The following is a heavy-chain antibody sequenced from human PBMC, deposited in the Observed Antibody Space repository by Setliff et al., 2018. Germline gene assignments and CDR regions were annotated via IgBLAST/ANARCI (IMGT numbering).Heavy chain of an antibody. V-gene: IGHV4-61*10. CDR2: IYYSGDT. CDR1: GGSISSGSHY. Sequence: ASETLSLTCTVSGGSISSGSHYWSWIRQPAGKGLEWIGRIYYSGDTNYNPSLKSRVTISIDTSKNQFSLNLTSMTAADTAVYFCARHLLVQGTYHFDYWGQGSPVTVSS. J-gene: IGHJ4*02. CDR3: ARHLLVQGTYHFDY. D-gene: IGHD3-10*01.